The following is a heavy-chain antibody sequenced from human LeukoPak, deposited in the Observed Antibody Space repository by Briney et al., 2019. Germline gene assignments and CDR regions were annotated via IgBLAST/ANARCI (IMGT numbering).Heavy chain of an antibody. J-gene: IGHJ4*02. V-gene: IGHV3-7*01. D-gene: IGHD6-19*01. CDR2: INQDGSER. Sequence: GGSLRLSCAASGFTFSSDWMSWVRQAPGKGLEWVANINQDGSERNYVDSVKGRFTISRDNAKSSVFLQMNSLGAEDTAVYYCATHSDWRFDYWGQGTLVSVSP. CDR3: ATHSDWRFDY. CDR1: GFTFSSDW.